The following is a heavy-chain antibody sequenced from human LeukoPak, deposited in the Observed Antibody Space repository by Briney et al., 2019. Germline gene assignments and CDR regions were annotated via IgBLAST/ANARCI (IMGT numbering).Heavy chain of an antibody. Sequence: ASVKVSCKASGGTFSSYAISWVRQAPGQGLEWMGRIIPIFGIANYAQKFQGRVTITADKSTSTAYMELSSRRSEDTAVYYCARVPDIVVVPADPQSYYYYYGMDVWGQGTTVTVSS. CDR3: ARVPDIVVVPADPQSYYYYYGMDV. CDR1: GGTFSSYA. J-gene: IGHJ6*02. CDR2: IIPIFGIA. V-gene: IGHV1-69*04. D-gene: IGHD2-2*01.